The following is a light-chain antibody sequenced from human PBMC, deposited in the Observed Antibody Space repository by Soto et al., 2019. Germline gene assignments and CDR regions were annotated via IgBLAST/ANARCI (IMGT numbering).Light chain of an antibody. CDR2: GAS. V-gene: IGKV3D-15*01. CDR3: QQYSDWVT. CDR1: QSVGSN. Sequence: ETVMTQSPDILSVSPGEGATLSCRASQSVGSNLAWYQQKPGQAPRLLIYGASTRATGIPVRFSGSGSGTEFTLTISSLQSEDFAVYYCQQYSDWVTFGGGTKVDIK. J-gene: IGKJ4*01.